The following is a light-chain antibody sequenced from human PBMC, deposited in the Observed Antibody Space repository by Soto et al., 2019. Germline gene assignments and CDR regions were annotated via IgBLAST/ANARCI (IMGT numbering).Light chain of an antibody. J-gene: IGKJ1*01. CDR1: QSISSW. V-gene: IGKV1-5*03. CDR3: QQYDSFWT. Sequence: DIQMTQSPSPPSSSVRDKVTITCRASQSISSWLAWYQQRPGKAPKLLIYKASNLESGVPSRFSGSGSGTEFTLTISSLQPDDFATYFCQQYDSFWTFGQGTKV. CDR2: KAS.